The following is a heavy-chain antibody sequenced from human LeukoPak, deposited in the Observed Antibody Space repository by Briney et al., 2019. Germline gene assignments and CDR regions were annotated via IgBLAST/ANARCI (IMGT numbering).Heavy chain of an antibody. J-gene: IGHJ6*03. D-gene: IGHD4-17*01. CDR1: GFTFSSYE. CDR3: ARDYKTTVTTHDHYYMDV. V-gene: IGHV3-53*01. CDR2: IYSGGST. Sequence: GGSLRLSCAVSGFTFSSYEMNWVRQVPGKGLEWVSIIYSGGSTYYGDSVKGRFTISRDNSKNTLYLQMNSLRVEDTAVYYCARDYKTTVTTHDHYYMDVWGKGTTVTVS.